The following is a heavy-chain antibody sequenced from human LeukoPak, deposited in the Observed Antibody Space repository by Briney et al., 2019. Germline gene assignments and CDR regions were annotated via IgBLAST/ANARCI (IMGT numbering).Heavy chain of an antibody. CDR3: AQEHFDTSGYYSRFDN. V-gene: IGHV3-23*01. CDR1: GFTFPRHA. Sequence: GGSLRLPCAASGFTFPRHAMSWVRQAPGKGLEWVASSGGSGGGTHYADSVKGRFTISRDNSQNTVYLHMNSLRADDTAVYYCAQEHFDTSGYYSRFDNWGQGILVTVSS. CDR2: SGGSGGGT. D-gene: IGHD3-22*01. J-gene: IGHJ4*02.